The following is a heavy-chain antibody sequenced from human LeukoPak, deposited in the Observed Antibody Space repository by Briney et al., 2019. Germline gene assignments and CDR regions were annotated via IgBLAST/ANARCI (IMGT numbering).Heavy chain of an antibody. Sequence: GGSLRLSCAASGFTFSSYGMHWVRQAPGKGLEWVANIKDDGSEQYYVDSVKGRFTISRDNARNSLYLQMNSLRVEDTAVYYCARFRGYDSCDYWGQGTLVTVSS. J-gene: IGHJ4*02. D-gene: IGHD5-12*01. CDR3: ARFRGYDSCDY. V-gene: IGHV3-7*03. CDR1: GFTFSSYG. CDR2: IKDDGSEQ.